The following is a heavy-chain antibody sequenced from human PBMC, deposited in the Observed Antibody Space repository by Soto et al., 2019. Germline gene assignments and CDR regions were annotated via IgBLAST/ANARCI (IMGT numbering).Heavy chain of an antibody. D-gene: IGHD1-1*01. CDR3: TRGKRLSSTGTGAH. CDR1: GFTFSAYW. CDR2: ISDDGSTT. J-gene: IGHJ4*02. Sequence: AGGSLRLSCEVSGFTFSAYWMHWVRQVPGKGLIWVSRISDDGSTTTYADSVKGRFTISRDNAKNTLYLQMNSLRADDTGLYYCTRGKRLSSTGTGAHWGQGTLVTVSS. V-gene: IGHV3-74*01.